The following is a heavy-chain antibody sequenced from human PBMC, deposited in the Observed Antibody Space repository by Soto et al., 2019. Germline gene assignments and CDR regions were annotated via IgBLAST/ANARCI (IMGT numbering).Heavy chain of an antibody. CDR1: GFAFSRFA. CDR3: VREGRGLQSFGEVFAGWYFDL. CDR2: LSDSGDRT. V-gene: IGHV3-23*01. J-gene: IGHJ2*01. D-gene: IGHD3-10*01. Sequence: EVQLLESGGGLVQPGGSLRLSCSASGFAFSRFAMSWVRQAPGKGLEWVSGLSDSGDRTYHADSVRGRFTISRDNSRNRLYLQLSSPRVEDTAVYFCVREGRGLQSFGEVFAGWYFDLWGRGTLVTVSS.